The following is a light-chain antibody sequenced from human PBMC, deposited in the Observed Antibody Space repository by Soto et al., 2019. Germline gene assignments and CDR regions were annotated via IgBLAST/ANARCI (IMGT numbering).Light chain of an antibody. J-gene: IGLJ1*01. CDR2: GNS. Sequence: SWAPGQRVTISCTGSSSNIGAGYDVHWYQQLPGTAPKLLIYGNSNRPSGVPDRFSGSKSGTSASLAITGLQAEDEADYYCQSYDSSLSEVFGTGTKLTVL. CDR3: QSYDSSLSEV. V-gene: IGLV1-40*01. CDR1: SSNIGAGYD.